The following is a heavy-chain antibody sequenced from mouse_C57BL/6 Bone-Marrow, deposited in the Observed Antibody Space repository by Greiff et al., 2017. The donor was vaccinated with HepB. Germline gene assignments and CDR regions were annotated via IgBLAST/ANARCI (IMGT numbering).Heavy chain of an antibody. CDR2: IDPETGGT. Sequence: QVQLKESGAELVRPGASVTLSCKASGYTFTDYEMHWVKQTPVHGLEWIGAIDPETGGTAYNQKFKGKAILTADKSSSTAYMELRSLTSEDSAVYYCTRVWAPQGFAHWGQGTLVTVSA. CDR1: GYTFTDYE. CDR3: TRVWAPQGFAH. J-gene: IGHJ3*01. D-gene: IGHD3-1*01. V-gene: IGHV1-15*01.